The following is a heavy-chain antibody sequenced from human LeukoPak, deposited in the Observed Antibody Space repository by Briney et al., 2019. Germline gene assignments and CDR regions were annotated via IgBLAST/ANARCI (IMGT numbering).Heavy chain of an antibody. Sequence: GESLKISCQGSGYSFTSYWISWVRQMPGKGLEWIGRIDPSDSYTNYSPSFQGHVTISADKSISTAYLQWSSLKASDAAMYYCATSQLGSSRPTLWHGMDVWGQGTTVTVSS. V-gene: IGHV5-10-1*01. CDR1: GYSFTSYW. J-gene: IGHJ6*02. CDR3: ATSQLGSSRPTLWHGMDV. CDR2: IDPSDSYT. D-gene: IGHD6-13*01.